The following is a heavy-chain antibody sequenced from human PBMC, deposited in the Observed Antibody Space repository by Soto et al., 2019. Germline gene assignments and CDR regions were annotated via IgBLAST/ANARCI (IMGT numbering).Heavy chain of an antibody. D-gene: IGHD6-19*01. CDR3: AHIVVAGLGYYFDH. CDR1: GFSLSSTRMA. CDR2: IYWDDDK. J-gene: IGHJ4*02. Sequence: QITLKESGPTLVKPTQTLTLTCTFSGFSLSSTRMAVGWIRQPPGKALEWLALIYWDDDKPYCPFLKTRRTSTKDTSKNQVVHTTSNLDPVDTTRYYGAHIVVAGLGYYFDHWGQGTLVTVSS. V-gene: IGHV2-5*02.